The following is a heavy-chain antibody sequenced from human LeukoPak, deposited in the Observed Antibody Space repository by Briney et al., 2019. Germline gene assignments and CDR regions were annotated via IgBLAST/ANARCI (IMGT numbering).Heavy chain of an antibody. J-gene: IGHJ4*02. CDR2: ISSSSSYI. D-gene: IGHD4-23*01. CDR3: ARVYGGNAADDY. CDR1: GFTFSSYS. V-gene: IGHV3-21*01. Sequence: GGSLRLSCAASGFTFSSYSMNWVRQAPGKGLEWVSSISSSSSYIYYADSVKGRFTISRDNAKNSLYLQMNSLRAEDTAVYYCARVYGGNAADDYWGQGTLVTVSS.